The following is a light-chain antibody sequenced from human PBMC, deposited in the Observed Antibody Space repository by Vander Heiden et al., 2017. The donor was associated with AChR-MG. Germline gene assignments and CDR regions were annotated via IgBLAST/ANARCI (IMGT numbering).Light chain of an antibody. CDR1: QRVSSSY. Sequence: EIVLTLSPPTLPSGPGDTATLSCRRSQRVSSSYLAWYQQKPGQAPPLLLYGESNSTTGSPDRFSGSGSGTDFTLTISSLEAEDDAVYYYQRYGSSPPITFGQGTQVEIK. J-gene: IGKJ5*01. V-gene: IGKV3-20*01. CDR2: GES. CDR3: QRYGSSPPIT.